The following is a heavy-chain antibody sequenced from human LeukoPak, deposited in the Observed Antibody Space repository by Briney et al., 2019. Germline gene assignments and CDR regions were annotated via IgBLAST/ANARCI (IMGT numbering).Heavy chain of an antibody. CDR2: IYYSGST. D-gene: IGHD2-15*01. J-gene: IGHJ4*02. Sequence: PSETLSLTCTVPGGSISSGDYYWSWIRQPPGKGLEWIGYIYYSGSTYYNPSLKSRVTISVDTSKNQFSLKLSSVTAADTAVYYCARGYGSGLYYFDYWGQGTLVTVSS. CDR3: ARGYGSGLYYFDY. V-gene: IGHV4-30-4*01. CDR1: GGSISSGDYY.